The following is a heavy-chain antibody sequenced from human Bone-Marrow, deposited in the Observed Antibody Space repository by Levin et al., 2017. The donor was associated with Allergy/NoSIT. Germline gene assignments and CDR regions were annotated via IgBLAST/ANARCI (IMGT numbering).Heavy chain of an antibody. D-gene: IGHD3-22*01. CDR3: AREWVVVPATVAFDS. V-gene: IGHV4-31*03. CDR1: GASISSAPHY. J-gene: IGHJ3*02. Sequence: LRLSCTVSGASISSAPHYWSWIRQHPGKGLEWIGYISYMGSTYYNPSLKSRVAISLDTSNNHFSLKLTSVAAADTAFYYCAREWVVVPATVAFDSWGPGIMVTVSS. CDR2: ISYMGST.